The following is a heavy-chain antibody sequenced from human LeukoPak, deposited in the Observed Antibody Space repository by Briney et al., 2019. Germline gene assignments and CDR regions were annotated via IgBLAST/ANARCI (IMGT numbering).Heavy chain of an antibody. Sequence: GGSLRLSCAASGFTFTNYAMTWVRQAPGKGLEWVSVIGASGADTYYSDSVKGRFTVSRDNTQNTLFLHMSSLRAEDTAVYFCARRPRDTSGYYLGAFHDWGQGTTVTVSS. D-gene: IGHD3-22*01. V-gene: IGHV3-23*01. CDR1: GFTFTNYA. CDR3: ARRPRDTSGYYLGAFHD. J-gene: IGHJ3*01. CDR2: IGASGADT.